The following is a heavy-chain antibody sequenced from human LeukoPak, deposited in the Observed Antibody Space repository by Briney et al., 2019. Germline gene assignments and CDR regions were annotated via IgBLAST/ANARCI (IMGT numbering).Heavy chain of an antibody. CDR1: GGSISSYY. V-gene: IGHV4-4*07. CDR2: IYTSGST. Sequence: SETLSLTCTVSGGSISSYYWSWIRQPAGKGLEWIGRIYTSGSTNYNPSLKSRVTMSVDTSKNQFSLKQSSVTAADTAVYYCARDLAMIVEKNWFDPWGQGTLVTVSS. J-gene: IGHJ5*02. CDR3: ARDLAMIVEKNWFDP. D-gene: IGHD3-22*01.